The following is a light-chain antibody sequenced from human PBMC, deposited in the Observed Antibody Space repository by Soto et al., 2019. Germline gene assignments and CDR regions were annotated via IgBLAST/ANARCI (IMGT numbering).Light chain of an antibody. V-gene: IGKV1-13*02. Sequence: AIQLTQSPSSLSASVGDRVTSTCRASQGISSALAWYQQKPGKAPKLLIYDASSLESGVPSRFSGSGSGTDFTLTISSLQPEDFATYYCQQFNSYPLLTFGGGTKVEIQ. CDR3: QQFNSYPLLT. CDR2: DAS. CDR1: QGISSA. J-gene: IGKJ4*01.